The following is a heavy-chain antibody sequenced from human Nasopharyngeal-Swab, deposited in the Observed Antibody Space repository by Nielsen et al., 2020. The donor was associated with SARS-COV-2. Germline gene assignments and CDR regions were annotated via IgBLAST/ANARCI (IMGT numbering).Heavy chain of an antibody. Sequence: GESLKISCAASGFTFRSYAISWVRQAPGKGLEWVSVISGSDYTTYYADSVKSRFTISRDNSKNTVNLQMNSLRVEDTAIYYCAKDRDSGDDSDDYYHYYGMDVWGQGTTVTVFS. J-gene: IGHJ6*02. V-gene: IGHV3-23*01. D-gene: IGHD5-12*01. CDR3: AKDRDSGDDSDDYYHYYGMDV. CDR1: GFTFRSYA. CDR2: ISGSDYTT.